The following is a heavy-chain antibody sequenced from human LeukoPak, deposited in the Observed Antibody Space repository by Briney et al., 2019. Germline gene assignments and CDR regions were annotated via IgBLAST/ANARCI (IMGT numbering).Heavy chain of an antibody. D-gene: IGHD5-12*01. J-gene: IGHJ4*02. CDR3: ARDRGYTQDY. CDR2: IKTDGSST. Sequence: GGSLRLSCAASGFTFSSYWMHWVRQAPGKGLVWVSHIKTDGSSTTYADSVKGRFTISRDNAKNTLYLQMNSLRAEDTAVYYCARDRGYTQDYWGQGTLVTVSS. V-gene: IGHV3-74*01. CDR1: GFTFSSYW.